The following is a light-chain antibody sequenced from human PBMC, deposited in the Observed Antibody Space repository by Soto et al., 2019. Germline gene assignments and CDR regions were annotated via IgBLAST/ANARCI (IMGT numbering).Light chain of an antibody. CDR3: QSYDSKLRGVV. CDR2: GNN. J-gene: IGLJ2*01. CDR1: SSNIGAGFD. Sequence: QSVLTQPPSVSAAQGQRVTISCTGSSSNIGAGFDVHWYQQFPGTAPKLLIFGNNNRPSGVPDRFSGSKSGTSASLAIAGLQAEDEADYYCQSYDSKLRGVVFGGGTKLTVL. V-gene: IGLV1-40*01.